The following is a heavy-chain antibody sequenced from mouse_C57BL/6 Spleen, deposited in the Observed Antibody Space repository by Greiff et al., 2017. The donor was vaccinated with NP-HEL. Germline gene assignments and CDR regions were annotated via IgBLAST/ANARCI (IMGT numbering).Heavy chain of an antibody. V-gene: IGHV14-2*01. Sequence: EVQLQQSGAELVKPGASVKLSCTASGFNIKDYYMHWVKQRTEQGLEWIGRIDPEDGETKYATKFQGKATITADTSSNTAYLQLSSLTSEDTAVYYCARAAYYSNSGYFDVWGTGTTVTVSS. CDR1: GFNIKDYY. D-gene: IGHD2-5*01. CDR3: ARAAYYSNSGYFDV. J-gene: IGHJ1*03. CDR2: IDPEDGET.